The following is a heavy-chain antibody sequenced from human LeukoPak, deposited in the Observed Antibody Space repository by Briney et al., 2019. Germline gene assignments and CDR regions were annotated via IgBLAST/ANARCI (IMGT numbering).Heavy chain of an antibody. CDR1: GDSISSGNY. Sequence: SETLSLTCTVSGDSISSGNYWGWIRQPPGKGLEWIGSIFHTGSTYYNLSLKSRVTISVDTSKNQFSLKLSSVTAADTAVYYCASLLYYDFWSGYSDYWGQGTLVTVSS. CDR3: ASLLYYDFWSGYSDY. J-gene: IGHJ4*02. D-gene: IGHD3-3*01. CDR2: IFHTGST. V-gene: IGHV4-38-2*02.